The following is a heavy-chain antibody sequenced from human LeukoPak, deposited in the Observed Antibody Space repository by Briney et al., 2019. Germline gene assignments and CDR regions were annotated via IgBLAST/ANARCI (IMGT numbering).Heavy chain of an antibody. Sequence: SQTLSLTCTVSGGSISSSSYYWGWIRQPPGKGLEWIGSIYYSGSTYYSPSLKSRVTISVDTSKNQFSLKLSSVTAADTAVYYCASMTTVSIDAFDIWGQGTMVTVSS. CDR1: GGSISSSSYY. J-gene: IGHJ3*02. CDR3: ASMTTVSIDAFDI. V-gene: IGHV4-39*07. CDR2: IYYSGST. D-gene: IGHD4-17*01.